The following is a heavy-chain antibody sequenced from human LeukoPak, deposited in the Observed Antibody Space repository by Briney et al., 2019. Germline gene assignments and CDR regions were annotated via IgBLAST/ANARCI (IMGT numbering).Heavy chain of an antibody. CDR1: GFTVSGTH. D-gene: IGHD3-16*01. CDR2: IYTGGTT. CDR3: ARDQATSGGGLDS. Sequence: HPGGSLRLSCAASGFTVSGTHMSWVRQAPGKGLEWVSAIYTGGTTYYSDSVEGRFTISRDKSKNTLYLQMDSLRVEDTAVYYCARDQATSGGGLDSWGQGTLVTVSS. J-gene: IGHJ4*02. V-gene: IGHV3-53*01.